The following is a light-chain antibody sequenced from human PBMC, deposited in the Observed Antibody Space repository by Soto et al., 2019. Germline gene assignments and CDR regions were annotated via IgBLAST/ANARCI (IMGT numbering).Light chain of an antibody. Sequence: DIQMTQSPSTLSASVGDRVTITCRASQSIGDWLAWYQQKPGKAPKLMIYDASTLISGVPSRFSGSGYGTEFTLTISSLQPDDFTTYCCQLYNSHSPATFGQGTVVEIK. CDR1: QSIGDW. V-gene: IGKV1-5*01. CDR2: DAS. J-gene: IGKJ1*01. CDR3: QLYNSHSPAT.